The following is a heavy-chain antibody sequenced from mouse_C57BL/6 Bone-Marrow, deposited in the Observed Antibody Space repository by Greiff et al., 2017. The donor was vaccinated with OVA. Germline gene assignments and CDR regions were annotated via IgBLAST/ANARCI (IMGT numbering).Heavy chain of an antibody. D-gene: IGHD2-3*01. CDR3: VSDGYPRAMDY. V-gene: IGHV10-1*01. CDR2: IRSKSNNYAT. CDR1: GFSFNTYA. J-gene: IGHJ4*01. Sequence: EVKLVESGGGLVQPKGSLKLSCEASGFSFNTYAMNWVRQAPGKGLEWVARIRSKSNNYATYYADSGKDRLPISIDDSESMLYLQMNNLKTEDTAMYYCVSDGYPRAMDYWGQGTSVTVSS.